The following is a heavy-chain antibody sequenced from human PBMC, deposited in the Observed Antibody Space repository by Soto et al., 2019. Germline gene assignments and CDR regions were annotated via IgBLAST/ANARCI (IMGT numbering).Heavy chain of an antibody. J-gene: IGHJ4*02. Sequence: EASVKVSCKASGYTFTSYAMHWVRQAPGQRLEWMGWINAGNGNTKYSQKFQGRVTITRDTSASTAYMELSSLRSEDTAVYYCAREGDSSGWLNHDYWGQGTLVTVSS. V-gene: IGHV1-3*01. CDR2: INAGNGNT. CDR1: GYTFTSYA. D-gene: IGHD6-19*01. CDR3: AREGDSSGWLNHDY.